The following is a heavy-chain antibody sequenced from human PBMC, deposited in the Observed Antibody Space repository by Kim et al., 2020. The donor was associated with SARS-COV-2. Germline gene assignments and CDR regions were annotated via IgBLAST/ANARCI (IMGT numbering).Heavy chain of an antibody. Sequence: GGSLRLSCAASGFTVSSNYMSWVRQAPGKGLEWVSVIYSGGSTYYADSVKGRFTISRDNSKNTLYLQMNSLRAEDTAVYYCARGCSGGSCYSYYYYGMDVWGQGTTVTVSS. J-gene: IGHJ6*02. V-gene: IGHV3-53*01. D-gene: IGHD2-15*01. CDR3: ARGCSGGSCYSYYYYGMDV. CDR2: IYSGGST. CDR1: GFTVSSNY.